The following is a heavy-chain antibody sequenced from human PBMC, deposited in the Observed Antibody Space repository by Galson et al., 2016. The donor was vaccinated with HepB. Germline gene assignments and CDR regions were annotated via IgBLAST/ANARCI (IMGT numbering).Heavy chain of an antibody. CDR1: GFTFSNNG. CDR2: IYSDGST. CDR3: ARSILRGVSAADY. Sequence: SLRLSCAASGFTFSNNGVSWVRQAPGEGLDWVSVIYSDGSTFYANSVKGRFTISRDNSKNTPYLQLNGLRAEDTAVYYCARSILRGVSAADYWGLGTLVTVSS. J-gene: IGHJ4*02. V-gene: IGHV3-53*01. D-gene: IGHD3-10*01.